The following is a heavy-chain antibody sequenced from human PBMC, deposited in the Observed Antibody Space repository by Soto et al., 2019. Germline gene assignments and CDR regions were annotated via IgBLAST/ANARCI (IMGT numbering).Heavy chain of an antibody. Sequence: GASVKVPCKASGYTFTGYYMHWVRQAPGQGLEWMGWINPNSGATNYAQKFQGWVTITRDMSTSTAYMELSSLRSEDTAVYYCAARFGTAYYYYGMDVWGQGTTVTVSS. CDR2: INPNSGAT. D-gene: IGHD3-10*01. J-gene: IGHJ6*02. CDR1: GYTFTGYY. V-gene: IGHV1-2*04. CDR3: AARFGTAYYYYGMDV.